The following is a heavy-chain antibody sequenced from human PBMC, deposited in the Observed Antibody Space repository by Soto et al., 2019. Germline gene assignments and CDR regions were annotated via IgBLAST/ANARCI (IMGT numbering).Heavy chain of an antibody. CDR3: AKDISIAVAPLDY. Sequence: PGGSLRLSCAASGFTFSRYAMSWVRQAPGKGLEWVSAISGSGGSTYYADSVKGRFTISRDNSKNTLYLQMNSLRAEDTAVYYCAKDISIAVAPLDYWGQGTLVTVSS. J-gene: IGHJ4*02. D-gene: IGHD6-19*01. V-gene: IGHV3-23*01. CDR2: ISGSGGST. CDR1: GFTFSRYA.